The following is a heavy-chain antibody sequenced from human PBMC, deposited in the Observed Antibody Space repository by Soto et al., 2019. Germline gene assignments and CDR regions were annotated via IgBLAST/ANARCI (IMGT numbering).Heavy chain of an antibody. Sequence: PGGSLRLSCAASGFTFSSYAMNWVRQAPGKGLEWVSSISSSSSYIYYADSVKGRFTISRDNAKNSLYLQMNSLRAEDTAVYYCARPSLYSSEDFDYWGQGTLVTVSS. J-gene: IGHJ4*02. CDR3: ARPSLYSSEDFDY. V-gene: IGHV3-21*01. CDR1: GFTFSSYA. CDR2: ISSSSSYI. D-gene: IGHD6-19*01.